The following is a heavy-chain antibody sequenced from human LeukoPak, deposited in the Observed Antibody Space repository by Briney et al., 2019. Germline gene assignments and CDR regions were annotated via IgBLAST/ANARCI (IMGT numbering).Heavy chain of an antibody. Sequence: GRSLRLSCAASGFTFRAYGMHWVRQAPGKGLEWVAIISYDGSNTYYADSVKGRFTISRDNSKNTLYLQMDGLRAEDTAVYYCAKEGDISSSWYLSNYFDYWGQGTLVTVSS. V-gene: IGHV3-30*18. CDR2: ISYDGSNT. J-gene: IGHJ4*02. CDR1: GFTFRAYG. D-gene: IGHD6-13*01. CDR3: AKEGDISSSWYLSNYFDY.